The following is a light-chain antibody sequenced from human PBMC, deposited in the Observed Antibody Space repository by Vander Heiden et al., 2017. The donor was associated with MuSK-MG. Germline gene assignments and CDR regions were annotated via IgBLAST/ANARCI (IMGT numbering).Light chain of an antibody. V-gene: IGKV1D-13*01. CDR1: QDIRSS. Sequence: AIKLSQSPSSRSASVGDRVHINCRPSQDIRSSLAWYQQKPGKAPKVLIYAASTWVSGVPLRFGGSGSGTYFTLNISSLQPEDVGTYYCQQCINIPYTFGQGTKLEIK. J-gene: IGKJ2*01. CDR2: AAS. CDR3: QQCINIPYT.